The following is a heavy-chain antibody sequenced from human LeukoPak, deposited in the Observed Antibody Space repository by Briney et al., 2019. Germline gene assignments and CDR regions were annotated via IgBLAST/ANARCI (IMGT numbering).Heavy chain of an antibody. CDR1: GFTVSDYY. CDR3: ARFVKDFRQLSDY. V-gene: IGHV3-11*01. J-gene: IGHJ4*02. CDR2: ISSSGSTI. D-gene: IGHD5-18*01. Sequence: TGGSLRLSCAASGFTVSDYYMTWIRQAPGKGLVWVSYISSSGSTIYYGDFVKGRFTISRDNAKNSLVLQMNSLRAEDTAVYYCARFVKDFRQLSDYWGPGTVVTVSS.